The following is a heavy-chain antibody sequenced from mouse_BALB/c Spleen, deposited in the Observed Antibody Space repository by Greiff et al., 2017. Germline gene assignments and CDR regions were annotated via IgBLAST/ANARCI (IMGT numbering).Heavy chain of an antibody. CDR1: GYTFTSYW. J-gene: IGHJ4*01. CDR3: ARSRYYYAMDY. V-gene: IGHV1S81*02. Sequence: QVQLQQPGAELVKPGASVKLSCKASGYTFTSYWMHWVKQRPGQGLEWIGEINPSNGRTNYNEKFKSKATLTVDKSSSTAYMQLSSLTSEVSAVYYCARSRYYYAMDYWGQGTSVTVSS. CDR2: INPSNGRT. D-gene: IGHD1-1*01.